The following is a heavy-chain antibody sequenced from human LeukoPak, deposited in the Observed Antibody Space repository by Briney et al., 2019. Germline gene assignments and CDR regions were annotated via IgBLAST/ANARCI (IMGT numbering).Heavy chain of an antibody. V-gene: IGHV3-30*04. CDR2: ISYDGRNK. Sequence: GGSLRLSCAASGFTFSSYAMHWVRQAPGKGLEWVAVISYDGRNKYYADSMKGRFTISRDNSKNTLYLQMNSLRAEDTAVYYCALRDPTTVTTNYWGQGTLVTVSS. CDR1: GFTFSSYA. CDR3: ALRDPTTVTTNY. J-gene: IGHJ4*02. D-gene: IGHD4-17*01.